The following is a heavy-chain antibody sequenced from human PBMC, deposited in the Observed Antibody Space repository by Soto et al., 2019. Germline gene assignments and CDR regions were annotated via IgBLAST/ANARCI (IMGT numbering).Heavy chain of an antibody. CDR1: GFSLSNARMG. V-gene: IGHV2-26*01. J-gene: IGHJ5*02. Sequence: QVTLKESGPVLVKPTETLALTCTVSGFSLSNARMGVSWIRQPPGKAREWLAHIFSNDEKSYSTSLKSRLTISKDTSKSQVVLTMTNMDPVDTATYYCARILHLNWFDPWGQGTLVTVSS. CDR2: IFSNDEK. CDR3: ARILHLNWFDP.